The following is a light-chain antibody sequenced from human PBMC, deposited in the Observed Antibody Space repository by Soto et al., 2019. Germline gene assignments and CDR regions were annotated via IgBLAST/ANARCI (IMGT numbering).Light chain of an antibody. CDR2: EVV. Sequence: SVLAQPPSTSGAPGQSVTISCTGTKNDIGGYEWLSWYQHHAGKAPRRMIYEVVQWPSGVPDRFSGSKSGNTACVTVSGLQAADEADYFCKSYAGSNTYVFGSGTKVTVL. CDR1: KNDIGGYEW. V-gene: IGLV2-8*01. CDR3: KSYAGSNTYV. J-gene: IGLJ1*01.